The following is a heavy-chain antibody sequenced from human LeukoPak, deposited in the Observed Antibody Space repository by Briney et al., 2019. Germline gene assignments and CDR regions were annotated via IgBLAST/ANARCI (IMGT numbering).Heavy chain of an antibody. CDR2: IYHSGST. V-gene: IGHV4-4*02. CDR1: GGSISSSNW. CDR3: ARLWGMYSSWYGEKMYYFDY. Sequence: PSETLSLTCAVSGGSISSSNWWSWVRQPPGKGLEWIGEIYHSGSTNYNPSLKSRVTISVDKSKNQFSLKLSSVTAADTAVYYCARLWGMYSSWYGEKMYYFDYWGQGTLVTVSS. J-gene: IGHJ4*02. D-gene: IGHD6-13*01.